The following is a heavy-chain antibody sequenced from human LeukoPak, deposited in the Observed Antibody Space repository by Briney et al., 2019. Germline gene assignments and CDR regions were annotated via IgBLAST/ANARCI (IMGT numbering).Heavy chain of an antibody. J-gene: IGHJ4*02. V-gene: IGHV4-30-2*01. CDR2: IYHSGST. D-gene: IGHD1-26*01. Sequence: SQTLSLTCAVSGGSISSGGYSWSWIRRPPGKGLEWIGYIYHSGSTYYNPSLKSRVTISVDRSKNQFSLKLSSVTAADTAVYYRARVRVGYYFDYWGQGTLVTVSS. CDR1: GGSISSGGYS. CDR3: ARVRVGYYFDY.